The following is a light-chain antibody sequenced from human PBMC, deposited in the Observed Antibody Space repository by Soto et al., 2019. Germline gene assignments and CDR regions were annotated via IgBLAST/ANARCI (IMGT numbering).Light chain of an antibody. J-gene: IGKJ2*01. CDR2: GAS. CDR3: QQYGSSQYT. V-gene: IGKV3-20*01. CDR1: QSVSSSY. Sequence: ESVLTQSPGSLSLSPGERATLSCRASQSVSSSYLAWYQQKHGQAPRLLIYGASSRATGIPDRFSGSGSGTDFTLTISRLEPEDFAVYYCQQYGSSQYTFGPGTKLEIK.